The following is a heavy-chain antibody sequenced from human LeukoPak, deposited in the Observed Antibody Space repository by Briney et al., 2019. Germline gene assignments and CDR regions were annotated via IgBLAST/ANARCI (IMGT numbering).Heavy chain of an antibody. V-gene: IGHV4-4*09. CDR1: GGSINNYY. CDR2: IYNSGST. CDR3: AKYHFGSGTISD. Sequence: SQSLSLTCTVSGGSINNYYWSWIRQPAGKGLEWIGFIYNSGSTNYTPSLKGRVTISVDTSKNHCSLMLSSVTAADTAICYCAKYHFGSGTISDWGQGTLVTV. J-gene: IGHJ4*02. D-gene: IGHD3-10*01.